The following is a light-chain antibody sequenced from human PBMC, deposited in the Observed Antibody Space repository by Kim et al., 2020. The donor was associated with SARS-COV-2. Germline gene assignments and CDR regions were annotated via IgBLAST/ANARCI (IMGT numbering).Light chain of an antibody. CDR1: QSVSSSY. Sequence: FPGERPNLACRASQSVSSSYLAWYQQKPGQAPRLLIYGASSRATGIPDRFSGSGSGTDFTLTISRLEPEDFAVYYCQQYGSSPWTFGQGTKVEIK. J-gene: IGKJ1*01. V-gene: IGKV3-20*01. CDR2: GAS. CDR3: QQYGSSPWT.